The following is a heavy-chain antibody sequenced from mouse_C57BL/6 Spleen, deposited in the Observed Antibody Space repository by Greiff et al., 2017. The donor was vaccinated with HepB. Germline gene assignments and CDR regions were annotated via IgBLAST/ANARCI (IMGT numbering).Heavy chain of an antibody. D-gene: IGHD1-1*01. CDR1: GYTFTSYW. Sequence: QVQLQQPGAELVKPGASVKLSCKASGYTFTSYWMQWVKQRPGQGLEWIGEIDPSDSYTNYNQKFKGKATLTVDTSSRTAYMQLSSLTSEDSAVYYCARRGLLRSNWYFDVWGTGTTVTVSS. V-gene: IGHV1-50*01. J-gene: IGHJ1*03. CDR3: ARRGLLRSNWYFDV. CDR2: IDPSDSYT.